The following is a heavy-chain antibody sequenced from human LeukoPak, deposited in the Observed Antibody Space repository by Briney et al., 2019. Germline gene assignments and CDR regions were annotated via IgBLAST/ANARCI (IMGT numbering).Heavy chain of an antibody. CDR1: GGSISSYY. CDR3: ARTQWLVKWYYFDY. J-gene: IGHJ4*02. Sequence: SETLSLTCTVSGGSISSYYWSWIRQPPGKGLEWIGYIYYSGSTNYNPSLKSRVTISVDTSKNQFSLKLSSVTAADTAVYYCARTQWLVKWYYFDYWGQGTLATVSS. D-gene: IGHD6-19*01. CDR2: IYYSGST. V-gene: IGHV4-59*01.